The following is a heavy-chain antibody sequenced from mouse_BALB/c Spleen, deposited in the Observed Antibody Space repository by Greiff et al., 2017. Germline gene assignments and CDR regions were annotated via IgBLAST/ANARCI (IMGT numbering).Heavy chain of an antibody. J-gene: IGHJ1*01. CDR2: ISNGGGST. V-gene: IGHV5-12-2*01. Sequence: DVMLVESGGGLVQPGGSLKLSCAASGFTFSSYTMSWVRQTPEKRLEWVAYISNGGGSTYYPDTVKGRFTISRDNAKNTLYLQMSSLKSEDTAMYYCASHGYFDVWGAGTTVTVSS. CDR1: GFTFSSYT. CDR3: ASHGYFDV.